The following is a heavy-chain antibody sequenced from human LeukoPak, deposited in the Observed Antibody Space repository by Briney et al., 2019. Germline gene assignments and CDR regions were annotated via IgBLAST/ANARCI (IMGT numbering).Heavy chain of an antibody. V-gene: IGHV4-39*01. J-gene: IGHJ4*02. D-gene: IGHD2-2*01. Sequence: PSETLSLTCTVSGGSISSSSYYWGWIRQPPGKGLEWIGSIYYSGSTYYNPSLKSRVTISVDTSKNQFSLKLSSVTAADTAVYYCARHIVVVPAAMRNPFDYWGQGTLVTVSS. CDR2: IYYSGST. CDR1: GGSISSSSYY. CDR3: ARHIVVVPAAMRNPFDY.